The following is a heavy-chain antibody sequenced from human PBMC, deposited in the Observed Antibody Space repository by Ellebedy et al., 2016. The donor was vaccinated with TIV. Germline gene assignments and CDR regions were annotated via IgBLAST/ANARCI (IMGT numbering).Heavy chain of an antibody. CDR2: IKQGESEK. V-gene: IGHV3-7*01. CDR3: ATTQMGNGYNEVYFGH. J-gene: IGHJ4*02. D-gene: IGHD5-24*01. CDR1: GFTFANFA. Sequence: GGSLRLSCAASGFTFANFAMSWVRQAPGKGLEWVATIKQGESEKYYVDSVKGRFTISRDNAKNSLYLQMDSLRAEDTAMYYCATTQMGNGYNEVYFGHWGQGTLVTVSS.